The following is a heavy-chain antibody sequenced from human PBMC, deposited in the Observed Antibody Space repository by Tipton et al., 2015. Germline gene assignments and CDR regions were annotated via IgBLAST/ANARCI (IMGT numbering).Heavy chain of an antibody. J-gene: IGHJ4*02. D-gene: IGHD3-16*02. CDR1: GFTFTSYA. Sequence: GSLRLSCAASGFTFTSYAMTWVRQAPGKGLEWVSVISGSGNSTYYADSVKGRFTISRDNSKNTLYLQMNSLRAEDTAVYYCAKLSVIFFFDYWGQGTLVTVSS. CDR2: ISGSGNST. CDR3: AKLSVIFFFDY. V-gene: IGHV3-23*01.